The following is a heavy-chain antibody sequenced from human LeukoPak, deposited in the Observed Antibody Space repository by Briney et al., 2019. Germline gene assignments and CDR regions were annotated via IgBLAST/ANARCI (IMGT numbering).Heavy chain of an antibody. Sequence: ASXXTFRIXXLXXVXQXXXXXPEXISYIDARSGITYYADSVQGRFTISRDDARESVFLQMDGLRVDDTAVYYCARTYDFGRGPPGDAFDNWGPGTWVIVPS. D-gene: IGHD3-3*01. J-gene: IGHJ3*02. V-gene: IGHV3-48*04. CDR3: ARTYDFGRGPPGDAFDN. CDR2: IDARSGIT. CDR1: XXTFRIXX.